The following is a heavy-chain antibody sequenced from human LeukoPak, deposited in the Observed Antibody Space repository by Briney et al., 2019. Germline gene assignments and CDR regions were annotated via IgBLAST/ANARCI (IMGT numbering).Heavy chain of an antibody. Sequence: GGSLRLSCAASGFTFSSYGMHWVRQAPGKGLEWVAVIWYDGSNKYYADSVKGRFTISRDNSKNTLYLQMNSLRAEDTAVYYCAKDSLTTVVTYFDYWGQGTLVTVSS. V-gene: IGHV3-33*06. J-gene: IGHJ4*02. CDR2: IWYDGSNK. D-gene: IGHD4-23*01. CDR3: AKDSLTTVVTYFDY. CDR1: GFTFSSYG.